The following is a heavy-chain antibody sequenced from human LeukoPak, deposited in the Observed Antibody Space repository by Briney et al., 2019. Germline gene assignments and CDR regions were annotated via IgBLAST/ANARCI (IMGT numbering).Heavy chain of an antibody. CDR1: GGSFSGYY. CDR3: ARLVDTAMAPSFDY. D-gene: IGHD5-18*01. J-gene: IGHJ4*02. Sequence: PSETLSLTCAVYGGSFSGYYWSWIRQPPGKGLEWIGEINHSGSTNYNPSLKSRVTISVDTSKNQFSLKLSSVPAADTAVYYCARLVDTAMAPSFDYWGQGTLVTVSS. CDR2: INHSGST. V-gene: IGHV4-34*01.